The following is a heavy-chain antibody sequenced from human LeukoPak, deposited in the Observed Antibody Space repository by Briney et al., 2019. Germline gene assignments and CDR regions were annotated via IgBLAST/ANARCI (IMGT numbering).Heavy chain of an antibody. Sequence: ASVKVSCKASGYTFTSYDINWVRQATGQGLEWMGWMNPNSGNTGYAQKFQGRVTITRNTSISTAYMELSSLRSEDTAVYYCARGLTRNKYCSSTSCNIPGGYWGQGTLVTVSS. CDR2: MNPNSGNT. CDR1: GYTFTSYD. V-gene: IGHV1-8*03. CDR3: ARGLTRNKYCSSTSCNIPGGY. D-gene: IGHD2-2*02. J-gene: IGHJ4*02.